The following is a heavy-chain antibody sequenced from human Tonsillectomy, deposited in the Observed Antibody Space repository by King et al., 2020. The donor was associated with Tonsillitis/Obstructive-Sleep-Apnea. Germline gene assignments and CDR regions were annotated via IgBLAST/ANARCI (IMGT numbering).Heavy chain of an antibody. D-gene: IGHD1-7*01. CDR2: IYYSGST. V-gene: IGHV4-59*01. CDR3: ASVQATTDYYYYMDV. J-gene: IGHJ6*03. Sequence: VQLQESGPGLVKPSETLSLTCTVSGGSISSYYWSWIRQPPGKGLEWIGYIYYSGSTNYNPSLKRRVSISVDTSKNQFSLKLSSVTAADTAVYYCASVQATTDYYYYMDVWGTGTTVTVSS. CDR1: GGSISSYY.